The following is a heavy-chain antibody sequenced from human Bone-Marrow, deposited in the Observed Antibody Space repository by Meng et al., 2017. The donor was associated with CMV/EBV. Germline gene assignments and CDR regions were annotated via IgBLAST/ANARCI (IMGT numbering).Heavy chain of an antibody. CDR2: IYYSGST. V-gene: IGHV4-39*07. D-gene: IGHD6-6*01. CDR1: GGPISSSSYY. Sequence: GSLRLSCTVPGGPISSSSYYWGWIRQPPGKGLEWIGSIYYSGSTYYNPSLKSRGTISVDTSKTQFSLKLSSVTAADTAVYYCARVLRIAARSGAFDYWGQGTLVTVSS. CDR3: ARVLRIAARSGAFDY. J-gene: IGHJ4*02.